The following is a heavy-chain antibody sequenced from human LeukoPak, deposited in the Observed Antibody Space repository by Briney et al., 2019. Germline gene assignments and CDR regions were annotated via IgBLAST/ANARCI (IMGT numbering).Heavy chain of an antibody. V-gene: IGHV4-4*09. CDR2: IYTSGST. D-gene: IGHD2-2*02. CDR3: ARHFGYCSSTSCYKGTYNWFDP. Sequence: PSETLSLTCTVSGRPISSYYWSWIRQPPGKGLEWIGYIYTSGSTNYNPSLKSRITISVGISKSHFSLKLSSVPAADTAVYYWARHFGYCSSTSCYKGTYNWFDPWGQGTLVTVSS. J-gene: IGHJ5*02. CDR1: GRPISSYY.